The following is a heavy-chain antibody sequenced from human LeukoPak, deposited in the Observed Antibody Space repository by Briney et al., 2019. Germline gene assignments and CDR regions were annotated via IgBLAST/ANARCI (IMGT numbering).Heavy chain of an antibody. CDR3: ARVLAAAGTTKYYFDY. V-gene: IGHV4-59*01. CDR2: IYYSGST. J-gene: IGHJ4*02. CDR1: GGSISSYY. Sequence: SETLSLTCTVSGGSISSYYWSWIRQPPGKGLEWIGYIYYSGSTNYNPSLKGRVTISVDTSKNQFSLKLSSVTAADTAVYYCARVLAAAGTTKYYFDYWGQGTLVTVSS. D-gene: IGHD6-13*01.